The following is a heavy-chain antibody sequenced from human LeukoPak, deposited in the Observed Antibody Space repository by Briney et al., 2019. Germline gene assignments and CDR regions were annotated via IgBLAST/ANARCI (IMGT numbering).Heavy chain of an antibody. J-gene: IGHJ4*02. Sequence: SETLSPTCTVSGGSISSYYWSWIRQPPGKGLEWIGYIYYSGSTNYNPSLKSRVTISVDTSKNQFSLKLSSVTAADTAVYYCARGYQRDYWADYWGQGTLVTVSS. CDR3: ARGYQRDYWADY. V-gene: IGHV4-59*01. CDR1: GGSISSYY. CDR2: IYYSGST. D-gene: IGHD2-8*02.